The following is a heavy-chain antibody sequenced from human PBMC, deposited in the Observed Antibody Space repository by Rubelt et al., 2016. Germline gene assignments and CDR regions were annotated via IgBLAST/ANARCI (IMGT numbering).Heavy chain of an antibody. CDR3: ATTPAGQLGPLDY. CDR2: IYYSGST. CDR1: GGSISSSSYY. D-gene: IGHD6-6*01. Sequence: QLQLQESGPGLVKPSETLSLTCTVSGGSISSSSYYWGWIRQPPGKGLEWIGYIYYSGSTNYNPSLKSRVTISVDTSKNQFSLKLSSVTAADTAVYYCATTPAGQLGPLDYWGQGTLVTVSS. V-gene: IGHV4-61*05. J-gene: IGHJ4*02.